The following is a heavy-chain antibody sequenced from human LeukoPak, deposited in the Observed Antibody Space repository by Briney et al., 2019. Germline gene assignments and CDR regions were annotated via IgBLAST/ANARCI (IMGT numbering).Heavy chain of an antibody. D-gene: IGHD3-22*01. CDR3: AIYYYDSSGSRMIPFDY. V-gene: IGHV1-69*01. CDR2: IIPIFGTA. CDR1: GGTFSSYA. Sequence: ASVKVSCKASGGTFSSYAISWVRQAPGQGLEWMGGIIPIFGTANYAQKFQGRVTITADESTSTAYMELRSLRSEDTAVYYCAIYYYDSSGSRMIPFDYWGQGTLVTVSS. J-gene: IGHJ4*02.